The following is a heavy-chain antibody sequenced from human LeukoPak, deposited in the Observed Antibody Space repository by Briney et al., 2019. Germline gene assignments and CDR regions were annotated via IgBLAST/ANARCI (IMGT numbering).Heavy chain of an antibody. Sequence: SETLSLTCTVSGGSISSGDYYWSWIRQPPGKGLEWIGYIYYSGSTYYNPSLKSRVTISVDTSKNQFSLKLSSVTAADTAVYYCARAEYYYGSGSYFGDFDYWGQGTLVPVSS. J-gene: IGHJ4*02. V-gene: IGHV4-30-4*08. D-gene: IGHD3-10*01. CDR1: GGSISSGDYY. CDR2: IYYSGST. CDR3: ARAEYYYGSGSYFGDFDY.